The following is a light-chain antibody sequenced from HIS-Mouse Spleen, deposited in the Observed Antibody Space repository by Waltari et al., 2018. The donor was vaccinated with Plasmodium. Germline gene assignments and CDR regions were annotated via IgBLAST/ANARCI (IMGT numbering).Light chain of an antibody. J-gene: IGLJ2*01. CDR3: SSYAGSNNLV. CDR1: SSDVGGYNS. V-gene: IGLV2-8*01. Sequence: QSALTQPPSASGSPGQSVTISCTGTSSDVGGYNSVSWYHQHPGKAPKLMIYEVSKRPSGVPDRFSGSKSGNMASLTVSGLQAEDEADYYCSSYAGSNNLVFGGGTKLTVL. CDR2: EVS.